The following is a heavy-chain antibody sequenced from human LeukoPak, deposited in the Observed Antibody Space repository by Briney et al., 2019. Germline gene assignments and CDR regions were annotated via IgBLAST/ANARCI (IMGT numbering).Heavy chain of an antibody. CDR1: GYTFTSYD. J-gene: IGHJ4*02. CDR2: MNPNSGNT. V-gene: IGHV1-8*01. Sequence: ASVKVSCKASGYTFTSYDINWVRQATGQGLEWMGWMNPNSGNTGYAQKFQGRVTMTRNTSKSIAYLQMNSLKTEDTAVYYCTRGIVVVPAARPFDYWGQGTLVTVSS. CDR3: TRGIVVVPAARPFDY. D-gene: IGHD2-2*01.